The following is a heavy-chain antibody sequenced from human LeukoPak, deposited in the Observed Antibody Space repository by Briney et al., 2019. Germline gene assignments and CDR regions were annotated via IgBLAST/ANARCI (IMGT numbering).Heavy chain of an antibody. Sequence: GASVRVSCEASGYTFTSYAMNWVRQAPGQGLEWMGWINTNTGNPTYAQGFTGRFVLSLDTSVSTSFLQISSLKAEDTAVYYCARDRDSSSRWGGIDYWGQGTLVTVSS. J-gene: IGHJ4*02. V-gene: IGHV7-4-1*02. D-gene: IGHD6-6*01. CDR3: ARDRDSSSRWGGIDY. CDR1: GYTFTSYA. CDR2: INTNTGNP.